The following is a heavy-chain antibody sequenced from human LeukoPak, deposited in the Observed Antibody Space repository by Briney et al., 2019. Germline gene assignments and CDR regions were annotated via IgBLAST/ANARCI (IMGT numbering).Heavy chain of an antibody. J-gene: IGHJ5*02. Sequence: SETLSLTCAVSGDSISSRHYYWAWIRQPPGKGLEWVGNFYYSGTTHYNPSLQSRVTISVDTSKNQSSLKVNPMTAADTAMYYCARRDSGGWFHYNWFDPWGQGTLVTVSS. CDR2: FYYSGTT. D-gene: IGHD2-15*01. CDR1: GDSISSRHYY. V-gene: IGHV4-39*01. CDR3: ARRDSGGWFHYNWFDP.